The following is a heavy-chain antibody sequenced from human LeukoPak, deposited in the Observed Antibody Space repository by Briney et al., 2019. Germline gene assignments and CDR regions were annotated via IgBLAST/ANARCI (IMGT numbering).Heavy chain of an antibody. CDR2: INSDESSP. J-gene: IGHJ4*02. Sequence: AGGSLRLSCAASGFTFRAYWVHGVRQAPGKGLVWVSRINSDESSPRYADSVKGRFTISRDNAKNTLYLQMNSLRAEDTAVYYGASIGHSSGWYYFDYWGQGTLVTVSS. D-gene: IGHD3-22*01. V-gene: IGHV3-74*01. CDR3: ASIGHSSGWYYFDY. CDR1: GFTFRAYW.